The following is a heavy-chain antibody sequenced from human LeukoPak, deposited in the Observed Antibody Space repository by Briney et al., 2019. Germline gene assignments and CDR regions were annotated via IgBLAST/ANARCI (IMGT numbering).Heavy chain of an antibody. CDR2: MKQDGSEK. J-gene: IGHJ4*02. Sequence: GGSLRLSCAASGFSFSTYWMTWVRQAPGKGLEWVANMKQDGSEKYYVDSVRGRFTISRDNAKNSLYLEMNSLRAEDTAVYYCAREGGEWELLRTFDYWGQGTLVTVSS. CDR3: AREGGEWELLRTFDY. CDR1: GFSFSTYW. D-gene: IGHD1-26*01. V-gene: IGHV3-7*01.